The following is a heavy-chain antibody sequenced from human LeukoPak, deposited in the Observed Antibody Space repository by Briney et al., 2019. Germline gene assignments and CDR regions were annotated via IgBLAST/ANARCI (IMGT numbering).Heavy chain of an antibody. J-gene: IGHJ4*02. D-gene: IGHD5-18*01. CDR1: GGSISSYY. V-gene: IGHV4-59*01. CDR2: IYYSGST. Sequence: PSETLSLTCTISGGSISSYYWSCIRQPPGKGLEWIGYIYYSGSTNYNPSLKSRVTISVDTSKNQFSLKLSSVTAADTAVYYCARVNSYGYAGYFDYWGQGTLVTVSS. CDR3: ARVNSYGYAGYFDY.